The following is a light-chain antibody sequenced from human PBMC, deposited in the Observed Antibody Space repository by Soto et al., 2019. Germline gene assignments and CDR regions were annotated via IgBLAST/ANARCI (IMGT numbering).Light chain of an antibody. V-gene: IGKV2-30*01. CDR3: MQGTHWPLT. CDR2: KVS. Sequence: DVVMTQSPLSLPVTLGQPASISCRSSQSLVYSDGHTYLNWFQQRPGQSPRRLIYKVSNRDSGVPDRFSGSGSGTDFTLKISRVEAEDVGVYYCMQGTHWPLTFGQGTRLEIK. J-gene: IGKJ5*01. CDR1: QSLVYSDGHTY.